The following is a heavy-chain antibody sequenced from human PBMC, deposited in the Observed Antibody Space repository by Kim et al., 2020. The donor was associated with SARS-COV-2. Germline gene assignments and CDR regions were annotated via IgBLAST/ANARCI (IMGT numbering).Heavy chain of an antibody. J-gene: IGHJ5*02. V-gene: IGHV4-39*07. CDR3: AREVTQSNYFGSGTFP. CDR2: IYYTGDT. D-gene: IGHD3-10*01. CDR1: GASISSSLHY. Sequence: SETLSLTCTVSGASISSSLHYWTWIRQPPGKGLEWIGSIYYTGDTYYNPSLKSRVTFSMDTSKNQLSLKLLSVTAADTAVYYCAREVTQSNYFGSGTFPWGQGTLVTVSS.